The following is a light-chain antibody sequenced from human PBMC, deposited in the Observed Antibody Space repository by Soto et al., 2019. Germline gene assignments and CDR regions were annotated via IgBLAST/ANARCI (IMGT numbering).Light chain of an antibody. V-gene: IGLV1-44*01. Sequence: QSVLTQPPSASGTPGQRVTIFCSGSSSNIGSSTVNWYQQVPGAAPKLLIESNDQRPSGVPDRFSGSKSGTSAYLAISGFQSEDEADYYCAAWDASLSAHYAFGTGTKVTVL. CDR2: SND. CDR1: SSNIGSST. J-gene: IGLJ1*01. CDR3: AAWDASLSAHYA.